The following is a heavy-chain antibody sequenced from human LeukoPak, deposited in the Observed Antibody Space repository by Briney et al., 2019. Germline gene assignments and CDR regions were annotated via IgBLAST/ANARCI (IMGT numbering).Heavy chain of an antibody. J-gene: IGHJ3*02. V-gene: IGHV3-7*04. CDR1: GFTLSSYW. CDR2: INQEESEK. Sequence: GRSLRLSCAASGFTLSSYWMSWVRQPPGKGLECVVNINQEESEKYYVDSVKGRFTVSRDNPKNSLYLQMKSLRAEDTAVYYCARKGYSYGVFDIGGQGTMVTVSS. D-gene: IGHD5-18*01. CDR3: ARKGYSYGVFDI.